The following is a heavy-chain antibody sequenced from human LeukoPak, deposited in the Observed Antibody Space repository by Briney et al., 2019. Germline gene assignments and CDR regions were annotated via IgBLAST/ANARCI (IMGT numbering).Heavy chain of an antibody. CDR1: GFTFSSYW. CDR2: IKQDGSEK. J-gene: IGHJ4*02. Sequence: GGSLRLSCAASGFTFSSYWMSWVRQAPGKGLEWVANIKQDGSEKYYVDSVKGRFTISRDNAKNSLYLQMNSLRAEDTAVYYCARELGDSSGWYVAPFDYWGQGTLVTVSS. D-gene: IGHD6-19*01. CDR3: ARELGDSSGWYVAPFDY. V-gene: IGHV3-7*01.